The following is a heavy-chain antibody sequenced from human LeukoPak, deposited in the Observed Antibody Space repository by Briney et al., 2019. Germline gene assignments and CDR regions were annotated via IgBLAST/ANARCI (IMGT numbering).Heavy chain of an antibody. CDR3: ARVAAAGRTLYFDP. CDR2: IYYCEST. CDR1: GGSLSSYY. J-gene: IGHJ5*02. D-gene: IGHD6-13*01. V-gene: IGHV4-59*01. Sequence: SETLSLTCTVSGGSLSSYYWSWIRQPPGKGLEWIGYIYYCESTNYNPSLKSRVTISVDTSKNQFSLKLSSVTAADTAVYYCARVAAAGRTLYFDPWGQGPLVTVSS.